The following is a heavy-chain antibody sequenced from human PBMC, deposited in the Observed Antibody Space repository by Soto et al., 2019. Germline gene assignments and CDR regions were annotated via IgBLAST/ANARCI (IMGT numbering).Heavy chain of an antibody. J-gene: IGHJ5*02. CDR3: AKDPEGGQLGSSRFDP. V-gene: IGHV3-23*01. CDR1: GFTFSSYA. D-gene: IGHD6-6*01. CDR2: ISGSGGRT. Sequence: EVQLLESGGGLVQPGGCLRLSCAASGFTFSSYAISWVRQAPGKGLEWVSAISGSGGRTYYALSVNGRFTISRDTSKNTLYLTMNSLRAEDTAVYYCAKDPEGGQLGSSRFDPWGQGPLVTVSS.